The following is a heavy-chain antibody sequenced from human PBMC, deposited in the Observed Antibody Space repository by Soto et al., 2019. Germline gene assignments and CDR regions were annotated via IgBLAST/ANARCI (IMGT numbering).Heavy chain of an antibody. V-gene: IGHV4-59*05. CDR3: ASVRRGGYDSLRYYYGMDV. Sequence: SETLSLTCTVSGGSISSYYWSWIRQPPGKGLEWIGSIYYSGSTYYNPSLKSRVTISVDTSKNQFSLKLSSVTAADTAVYYCASVRRGGYDSLRYYYGMDVWGQGTTVTVSS. CDR2: IYYSGST. D-gene: IGHD5-12*01. J-gene: IGHJ6*02. CDR1: GGSISSYY.